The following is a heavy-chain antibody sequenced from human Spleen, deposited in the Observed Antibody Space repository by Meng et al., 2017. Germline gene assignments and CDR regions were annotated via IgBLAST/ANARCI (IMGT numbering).Heavy chain of an antibody. D-gene: IGHD6-19*01. CDR2: MNPKSGGT. V-gene: IGHV1-2*02. J-gene: IGHJ1*01. CDR3: VRLRDKSGWPEHFQH. CDR1: GYTFTDYY. Sequence: QVHLVQAGDEVKKPGASVKGSCKASGYTFTDYYLHWVRQAPGQGLECLGWMNPKSGGTNYAQKFQGRVTMTRDTSISTAFMELSSLRSDDTAVYYCVRLRDKSGWPEHFQHWGQGTLVTVSS.